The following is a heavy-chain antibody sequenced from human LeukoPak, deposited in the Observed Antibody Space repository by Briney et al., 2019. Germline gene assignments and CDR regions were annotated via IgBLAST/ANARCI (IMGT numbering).Heavy chain of an antibody. CDR3: ARDASETVSSSPRYYYYGMDV. Sequence: SETLSLTCTVSGGSISSGGYYWSWIRQHPGKGLEWIGYIYYSGSTYYNPSLKSRVTISVDTSKNQFSLKLSSVTAADTAVYYCARDASETVSSSPRYYYYGMDVWGQGTTVTVSS. CDR1: GGSISSGGYY. D-gene: IGHD4-17*01. V-gene: IGHV4-31*03. CDR2: IYYSGST. J-gene: IGHJ6*02.